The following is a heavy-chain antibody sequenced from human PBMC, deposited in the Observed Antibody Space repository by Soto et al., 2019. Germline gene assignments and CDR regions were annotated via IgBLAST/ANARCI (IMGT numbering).Heavy chain of an antibody. J-gene: IGHJ4*02. Sequence: GGSLRLSCAASGFKFSNYAMSWVRQAPGKGLEWVSLISATGGGTYYADSVKGRFTISRDNSHNTLYLQVHSLTAEDTAVYYCAKDRRAGGNSAFYFDFWGQGAQVTVPQ. CDR2: ISATGGGT. D-gene: IGHD3-16*01. V-gene: IGHV3-23*01. CDR1: GFKFSNYA. CDR3: AKDRRAGGNSAFYFDF.